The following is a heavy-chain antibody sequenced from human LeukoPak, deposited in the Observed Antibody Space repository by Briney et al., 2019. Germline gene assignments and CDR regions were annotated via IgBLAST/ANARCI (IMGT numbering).Heavy chain of an antibody. J-gene: IGHJ4*02. D-gene: IGHD1-26*01. CDR2: INPDSGST. CDR1: GYTFTDYY. V-gene: IGHV1-2*02. CDR3: ARDEWELPRYDY. Sequence: ASVEVSCKASGYTFTDYYIHWVRQAPGQGLEWMGWINPDSGSTSYEQKFKGRVTMTRATSISTAYIELSRLRSDDTAVYYCARDEWELPRYDYWGQGTLVTVSS.